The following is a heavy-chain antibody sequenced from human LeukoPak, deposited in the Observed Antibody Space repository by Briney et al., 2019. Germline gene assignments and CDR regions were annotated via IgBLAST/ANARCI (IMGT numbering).Heavy chain of an antibody. CDR3: ASALRIYYYFDY. V-gene: IGHV3-23*01. CDR2: LSASGVST. D-gene: IGHD1-26*01. J-gene: IGHJ4*02. CDR1: GFIFSAYG. Sequence: GGSLRLSCSASGFIFSAYGMSWVRQAPGKGLEWVSGLSASGVSTYYADSVKGRFTISRDNSKNTLYLQMNSLRAEDTAVYYCASALRIYYYFDYWGQGTLVTVSS.